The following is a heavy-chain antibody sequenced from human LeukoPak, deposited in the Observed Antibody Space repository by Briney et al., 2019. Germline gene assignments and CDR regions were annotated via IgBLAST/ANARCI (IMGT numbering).Heavy chain of an antibody. CDR3: AKGGLVWFGELN. Sequence: GGSLRLSCAASGFTFSSYVMHWVRQAPGKGLEWVAVISSDGSNEYYADSVKGRFTIFRDNSRNTLYLQMNSLRAEDTAVYYCAKGGLVWFGELNWGQGTLVTVSS. D-gene: IGHD3-10*01. CDR2: ISSDGSNE. V-gene: IGHV3-30-3*01. J-gene: IGHJ4*02. CDR1: GFTFSSYV.